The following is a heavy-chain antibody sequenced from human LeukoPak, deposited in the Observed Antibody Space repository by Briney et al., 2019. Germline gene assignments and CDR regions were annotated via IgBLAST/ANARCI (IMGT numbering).Heavy chain of an antibody. CDR2: ISGSGGST. V-gene: IGHV3-23*01. D-gene: IGHD6-19*01. CDR1: GFTVSSNY. J-gene: IGHJ5*02. Sequence: GGSLRLSCAASGFTVSSNYMSWVRQAPGKGLEWVSAISGSGGSTFYADSVKGRFTISRDNAKNSLYLQMNSLRDEDTAVYYCAGKGYSSGCFDPWGQGTLVTVSS. CDR3: AGKGYSSGCFDP.